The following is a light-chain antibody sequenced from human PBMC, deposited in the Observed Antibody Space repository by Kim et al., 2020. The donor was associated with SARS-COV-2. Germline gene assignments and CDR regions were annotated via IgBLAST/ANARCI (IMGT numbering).Light chain of an antibody. Sequence: QSITFSCTGTSSDGDAYKYVSWYQQHPGKAPKLMIFDVSNRPSGVSNRFSGSKSGNTASLTISGLQAEDEADYYCSSYTRGNTNYLFGTGTKVTVL. V-gene: IGLV2-14*03. CDR3: SSYTRGNTNYL. CDR1: SSDGDAYKY. CDR2: DVS. J-gene: IGLJ1*01.